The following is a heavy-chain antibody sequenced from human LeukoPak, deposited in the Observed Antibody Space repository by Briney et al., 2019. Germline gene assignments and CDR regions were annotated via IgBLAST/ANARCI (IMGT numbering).Heavy chain of an antibody. D-gene: IGHD6-6*01. CDR3: AKDTYSSSPYYFDY. CDR2: ISSGGST. CDR1: GFTFNNYA. Sequence: GGSLRLSCAAAGFTFNNYAMSWVRQAPGKGLKWVSGISSGGSTYYADSVKGRFTISRDNSKYTLFLQMNSLRAEDTAVYYCAKDTYSSSPYYFDYWGQGTLVTVSS. V-gene: IGHV3-23*01. J-gene: IGHJ4*02.